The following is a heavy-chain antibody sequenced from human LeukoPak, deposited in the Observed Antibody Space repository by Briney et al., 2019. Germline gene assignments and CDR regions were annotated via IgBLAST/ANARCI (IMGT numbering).Heavy chain of an antibody. D-gene: IGHD3-22*01. Sequence: ASVKVSCKVSGYTLTELSMHWVRQAPGKGLEWMGGFDPEDGETIYAQKFQGRVTMTEDTSTDTAYMELSSLRSEDTAAYYCATDFRGYYDSSGYYSDYWGQGTLVTVSS. CDR1: GYTLTELS. CDR3: ATDFRGYYDSSGYYSDY. CDR2: FDPEDGET. V-gene: IGHV1-24*01. J-gene: IGHJ4*02.